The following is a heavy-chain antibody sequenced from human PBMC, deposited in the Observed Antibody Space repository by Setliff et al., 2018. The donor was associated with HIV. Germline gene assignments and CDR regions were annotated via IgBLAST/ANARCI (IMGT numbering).Heavy chain of an antibody. CDR1: GITFKTHW. V-gene: IGHV3-74*01. Sequence: PGGSLRLSCAASGITFKTHWMHWVRQAPGKGLEWVSRISYDGSDTIYADFVKGRFTISRDNAKNSLYLQMNGLRPEDMALYYCAKGNDAFDVWGQGTMVTVSS. J-gene: IGHJ3*01. CDR3: AKGNDAFDV. CDR2: ISYDGSDT.